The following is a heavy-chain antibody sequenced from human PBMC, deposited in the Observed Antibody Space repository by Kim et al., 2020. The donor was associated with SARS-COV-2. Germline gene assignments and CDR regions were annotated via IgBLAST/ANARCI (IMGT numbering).Heavy chain of an antibody. CDR2: IYYRGST. D-gene: IGHD1-26*01. Sequence: SETLSLTCTVSGDSISSTSYYWGWIRQPPGKGLEWIGSIYYRGSTSYNPSLKSRVTISVETSKNQFSLRLTSVTAADTAVYYCARHVGTSTERVDYWGQG. J-gene: IGHJ4*02. CDR3: ARHVGTSTERVDY. V-gene: IGHV4-39*01. CDR1: GDSISSTSYY.